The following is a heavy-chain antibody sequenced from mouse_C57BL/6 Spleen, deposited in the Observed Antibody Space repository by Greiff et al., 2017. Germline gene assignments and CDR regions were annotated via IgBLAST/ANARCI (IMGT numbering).Heavy chain of an antibody. Sequence: EVKLVESGGGLVKPGGSLKLSCAASGFTFSSYAMSWVRQTPEKRLEWVATISDGGSYTYYPDNVKGRFTVSRDNAKDNLYLQMSHLKSEDTSMYYCARDGPSNWVWYFDVWGTGTTVTVSS. CDR2: ISDGGSYT. D-gene: IGHD4-1*01. CDR3: ARDGPSNWVWYFDV. CDR1: GFTFSSYA. V-gene: IGHV5-4*01. J-gene: IGHJ1*03.